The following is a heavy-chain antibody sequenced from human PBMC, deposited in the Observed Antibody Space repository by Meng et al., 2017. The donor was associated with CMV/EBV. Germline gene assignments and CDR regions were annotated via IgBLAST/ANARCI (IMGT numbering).Heavy chain of an antibody. D-gene: IGHD6-13*01. V-gene: IGHV3-21*01. J-gene: IGHJ4*02. CDR2: ISSSSSYI. Sequence: VRLLVVGGGVSHPGSSLRLSSSASGFTFSSYAMHWVRQAPGKGMEWVSSISSSSSYIYYADSVKGRFTISRDNAKNSLYLQMNSLRAEDTAVYYCARVGIAAAGKGGFDYWGQGTLVTVSS. CDR1: GFTFSSYA. CDR3: ARVGIAAAGKGGFDY.